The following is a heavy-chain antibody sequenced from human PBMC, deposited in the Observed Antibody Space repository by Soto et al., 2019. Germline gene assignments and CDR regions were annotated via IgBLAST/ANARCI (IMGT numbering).Heavy chain of an antibody. CDR1: GYTFTGYY. Sequence: GGSLRLSCAASGYTFTGYYMHWVRQAPGQGLEWMGWINPNSGGTNYAQKFQGWVTMTRDTSISTAYMELSRLRSDDTAVYYCARDRSSSWYDYYGMDVWGQGTTVTVSS. D-gene: IGHD6-13*01. CDR3: ARDRSSSWYDYYGMDV. CDR2: INPNSGGT. V-gene: IGHV1-2*04. J-gene: IGHJ6*02.